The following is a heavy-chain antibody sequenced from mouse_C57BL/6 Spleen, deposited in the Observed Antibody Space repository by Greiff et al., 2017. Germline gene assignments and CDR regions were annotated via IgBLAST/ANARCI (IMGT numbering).Heavy chain of an antibody. CDR3: ARGVLGFYYAMDY. D-gene: IGHD2-2*01. Sequence: QVQLQQPGAELVKPGASVKLSCKASGYTFTSYWMHWVKQRPGQGLEWIGMIHPNSGSTNYNEKFKSKATLTLDKSSSTVYMQLSSLTSEDSAVYYCARGVLGFYYAMDYWGQGTSVTVSS. CDR2: IHPNSGST. CDR1: GYTFTSYW. J-gene: IGHJ4*01. V-gene: IGHV1-64*01.